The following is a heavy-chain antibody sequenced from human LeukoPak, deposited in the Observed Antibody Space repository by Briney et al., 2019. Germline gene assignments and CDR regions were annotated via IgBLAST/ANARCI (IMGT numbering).Heavy chain of an antibody. CDR2: ISSNGGST. J-gene: IGHJ4*02. CDR1: GFTFSSYA. D-gene: IGHD1-26*01. V-gene: IGHV3-64*01. Sequence: TGGSLRLSCAASGFTFSSYAMHWVHQAPGKGLEYVSAISSNGGSTYYANSVKGRFTISRDNSKNTLYLQMGSLRAEDMAVYYCARVIGSYYYDYWGQGTLVTVSS. CDR3: ARVIGSYYYDY.